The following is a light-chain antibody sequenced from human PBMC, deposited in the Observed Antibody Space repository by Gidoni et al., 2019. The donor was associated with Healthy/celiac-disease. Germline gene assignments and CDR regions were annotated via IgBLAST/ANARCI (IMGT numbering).Light chain of an antibody. CDR3: QVWDSSSDHPVV. CDR1: NIGSKS. V-gene: IGLV3-21*04. Sequence: SYVLPQPPSVSVAPGKTARSTCGGNNIGSKSVHWYQQKPGQAPVLVIYYDSDRPSGIPERFSGSNSGNTATLTISRVEAGDEADYYCQVWDSSSDHPVVFGGGTKLTVL. CDR2: YDS. J-gene: IGLJ2*01.